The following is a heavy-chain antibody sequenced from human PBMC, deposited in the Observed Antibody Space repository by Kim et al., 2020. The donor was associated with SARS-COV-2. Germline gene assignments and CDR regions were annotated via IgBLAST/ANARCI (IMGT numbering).Heavy chain of an antibody. J-gene: IGHJ4*02. CDR2: ISAYNGNT. CDR1: GYTFTSYG. CDR3: ARFGVTFGGVIVDIYYFDY. Sequence: ASVKVSCKASGYTFTSYGISWVRQAPGQGLEWMGWISAYNGNTNYAQKLQGRVTMTTDTSTSTAYMELRSLRSDDTAVYYCARFGVTFGGVIVDIYYFDYWGQGTLVTVSS. V-gene: IGHV1-18*01. D-gene: IGHD3-16*02.